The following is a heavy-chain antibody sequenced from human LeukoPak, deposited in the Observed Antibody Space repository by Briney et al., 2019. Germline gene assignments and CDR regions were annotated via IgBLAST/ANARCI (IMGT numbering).Heavy chain of an antibody. J-gene: IGHJ4*02. CDR2: ISYDGSNK. V-gene: IGHV3-30-3*01. Sequence: GRSLRLSFAAFGFTFSSYAMHWVRQAPGKGLEWVAVISYDGSNKYYADSVKGRFTISRDNSKNTLYLQMNSLRAEDTAVYYCASPIAVAGTDYWGQGTLVTVSS. CDR1: GFTFSSYA. D-gene: IGHD6-19*01. CDR3: ASPIAVAGTDY.